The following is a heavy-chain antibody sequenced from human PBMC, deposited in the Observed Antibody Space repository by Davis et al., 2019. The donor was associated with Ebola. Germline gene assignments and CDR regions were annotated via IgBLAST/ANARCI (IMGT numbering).Heavy chain of an antibody. Sequence: ASVKVSCKASGYMFVSSGISWVRQAPGQELEWLGWISPNNGNSNYAQKFQGRVTMTTNTSTNTAFMELRSLRSDDTAVYYCARVPACGGGSCLTSWFDPWGQGTLVTVSS. CDR2: ISPNNGNS. J-gene: IGHJ5*02. D-gene: IGHD2-15*01. V-gene: IGHV1-18*01. CDR1: GYMFVSSG. CDR3: ARVPACGGGSCLTSWFDP.